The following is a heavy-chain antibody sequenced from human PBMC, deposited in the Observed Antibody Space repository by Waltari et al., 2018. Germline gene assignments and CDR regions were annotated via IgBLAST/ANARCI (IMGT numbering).Heavy chain of an antibody. Sequence: EVQLVESGGGLVQPGGSLRLSCAASGFTFSSYWMHWVRQAPGKGLVWVSRIYSDGSSTNYADYVKGRFTISRDNAKNTLYLQMDSLRVEDTAVYYCAAGSSTSCYYAWGQGTLVTVSS. CDR1: GFTFSSYW. CDR2: IYSDGSST. CDR3: AAGSSTSCYYA. V-gene: IGHV3-74*01. D-gene: IGHD2-2*01. J-gene: IGHJ5*02.